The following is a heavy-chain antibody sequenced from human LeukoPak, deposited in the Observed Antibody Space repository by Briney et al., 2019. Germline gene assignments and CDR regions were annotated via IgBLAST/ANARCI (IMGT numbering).Heavy chain of an antibody. CDR3: AKGGYYYDSSGYYAQYFQH. V-gene: IGHV3-9*01. CDR1: GFTFDDYA. Sequence: PGRSLRLSCAASGFTFDDYAMHWVRQAPGKGLEWVSGISWNSGSIGYADSVKGQFTISRDNAKNSLYLQMNSLRAEDTALYYFAKGGYYYDSSGYYAQYFQHWGQGTLVTVSS. J-gene: IGHJ1*01. D-gene: IGHD3-22*01. CDR2: ISWNSGSI.